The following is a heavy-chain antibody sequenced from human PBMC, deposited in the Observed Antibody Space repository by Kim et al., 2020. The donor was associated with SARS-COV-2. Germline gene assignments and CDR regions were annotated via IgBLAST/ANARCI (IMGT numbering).Heavy chain of an antibody. CDR1: GGTFSSYA. J-gene: IGHJ4*02. Sequence: SVKVSCKASGGTFSSYAISWVRQAPGQGLEWMGGIIPIFGTANYAQKFQGRVTITADESTSTAYMELSSLRSEDTAVYYCARGSYYDSSGYYYGLYYFDYWGQGTLVTVSS. D-gene: IGHD3-22*01. CDR3: ARGSYYDSSGYYYGLYYFDY. V-gene: IGHV1-69*13. CDR2: IIPIFGTA.